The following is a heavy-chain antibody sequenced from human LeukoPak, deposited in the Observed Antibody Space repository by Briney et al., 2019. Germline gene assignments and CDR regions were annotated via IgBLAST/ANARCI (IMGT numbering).Heavy chain of an antibody. V-gene: IGHV3-30*02. CDR2: IRYDGSNT. D-gene: IGHD6-13*01. J-gene: IGHJ4*02. CDR3: ARVRDRIAAAGLFDY. CDR1: GFIFSTYG. Sequence: PGGSLRLSCAASGFIFSTYGMHWVRQAPGKGLEWVAFIRYDGSNTYYADSVKGRFTISRDNSKNTLYLQMNSLRAEDTAVYYCARVRDRIAAAGLFDYWGQGTLVTVSS.